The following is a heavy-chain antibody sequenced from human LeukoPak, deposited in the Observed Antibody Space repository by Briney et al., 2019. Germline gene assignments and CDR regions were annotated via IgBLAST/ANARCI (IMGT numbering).Heavy chain of an antibody. CDR2: ISASGLST. CDR3: AKGSVNPEN. V-gene: IGHV3-23*01. Sequence: GGSLRLSCAASGFTFSSYAMSWVRQAPQKGLEWVSAISASGLSTYYADSVKGRFTISRDDSKNALYLQMNSLRADDTAVYYCAKGSVNPENWGQGTLVTVSS. J-gene: IGHJ4*02. D-gene: IGHD3-10*01. CDR1: GFTFSSYA.